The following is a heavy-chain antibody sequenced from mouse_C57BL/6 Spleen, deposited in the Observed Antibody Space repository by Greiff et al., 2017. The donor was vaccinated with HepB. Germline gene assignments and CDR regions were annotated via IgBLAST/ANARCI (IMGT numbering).Heavy chain of an antibody. J-gene: IGHJ2*01. D-gene: IGHD2-1*01. V-gene: IGHV1-80*01. CDR2: IYPGDGDT. CDR3: ARGGLLWSPTVYFDY. CDR1: GYAFSSYW. Sequence: VMLVESGAELVKPGASVKISCKASGYAFSSYWMNWVKQRPGKGLEWIGQIYPGDGDTNYNGKFKGKATLTADKSSSTAYMQLSSLTSEDSAVYFCARGGLLWSPTVYFDYWGQGTTLTVSS.